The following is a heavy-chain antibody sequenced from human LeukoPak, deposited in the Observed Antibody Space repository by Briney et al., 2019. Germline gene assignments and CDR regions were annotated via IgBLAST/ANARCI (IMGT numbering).Heavy chain of an antibody. Sequence: ASVKVSCKASGYTSTGYYMHWVRQAPGQGLEWMGWINPNSGGTNYAQKFQGWVTMTRDTSISTAYMELSRLRSDDTAVYYCARGERYFDWLLDYWGQGTLVTVSS. CDR1: GYTSTGYY. CDR3: ARGERYFDWLLDY. CDR2: INPNSGGT. D-gene: IGHD3-9*01. V-gene: IGHV1-2*04. J-gene: IGHJ4*02.